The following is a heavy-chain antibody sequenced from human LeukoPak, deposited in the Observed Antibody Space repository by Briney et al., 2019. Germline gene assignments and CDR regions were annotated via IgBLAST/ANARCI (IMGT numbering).Heavy chain of an antibody. J-gene: IGHJ1*01. CDR2: IIPILGIA. Sequence: ASVKVSCKASGGTFSSYAISWVRQAPGQGLEWMGRIIPILGIANYAQEFQGRVTITADKSTSTAYMELSSLRSEDTAVYYCARVTGYYDSSGHYTAEYFQHWGQGTLVTVSS. CDR1: GGTFSSYA. D-gene: IGHD3-22*01. V-gene: IGHV1-69*04. CDR3: ARVTGYYDSSGHYTAEYFQH.